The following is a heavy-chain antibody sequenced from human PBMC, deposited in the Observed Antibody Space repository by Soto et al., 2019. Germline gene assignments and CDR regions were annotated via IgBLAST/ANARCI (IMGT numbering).Heavy chain of an antibody. CDR1: GGSFSGHY. CDR2: INHIGIS. J-gene: IGHJ5*02. Sequence: TSETLSLTCAVYGGSFSGHYWSWIRQPPGKGLEYIGDINHIGISNYIPSLKSRVTISLDTSKNQFSPTLTSVTAADTAVYFCARGRHEKNRVGVPGRRWFDPWGQGTLVTVSS. V-gene: IGHV4-34*01. CDR3: ARGRHEKNRVGVPGRRWFDP. D-gene: IGHD2-2*01.